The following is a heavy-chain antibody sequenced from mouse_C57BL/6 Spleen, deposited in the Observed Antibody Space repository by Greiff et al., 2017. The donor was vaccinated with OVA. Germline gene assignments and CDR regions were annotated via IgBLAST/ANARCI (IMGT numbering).Heavy chain of an antibody. CDR1: GFNIKDYY. CDR3: TTDGSSSWFAY. V-gene: IGHV14-1*01. CDR2: IDPEDGDT. Sequence: EVQLQQSGAELVRPGASVKLSCTASGFNIKDYYMHWVKQRPEQGLEWIGRIDPEDGDTEYAPKFQGKATMTADTSSNTAYLQLSSLTSEDTAVYYCTTDGSSSWFAYWGQGTLVTVSA. J-gene: IGHJ3*01. D-gene: IGHD1-1*01.